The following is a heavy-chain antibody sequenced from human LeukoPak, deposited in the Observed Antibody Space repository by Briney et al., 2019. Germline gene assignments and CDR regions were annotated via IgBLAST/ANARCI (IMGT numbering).Heavy chain of an antibody. V-gene: IGHV1-2*02. CDR3: ARELEGNIVVVPAAINY. J-gene: IGHJ4*02. D-gene: IGHD2-2*02. CDR1: GYTFTGYY. Sequence: ASVKVSCKASGYTFTGYYMHWVRQAPGQGLEWMGWINPNSGGTNYAQKFQGRVTMTRDTSISTAYMELGRLRSDDTAVYYCARELEGNIVVVPAAINYWGQGTLVTVSS. CDR2: INPNSGGT.